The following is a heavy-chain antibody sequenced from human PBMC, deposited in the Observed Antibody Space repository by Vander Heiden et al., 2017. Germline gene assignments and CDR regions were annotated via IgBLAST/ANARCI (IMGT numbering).Heavy chain of an antibody. CDR2: IYQYGSA. CDR3: ARSGGGRSEPLDS. Sequence: QLRLQESGSGLVKPSQTLSLTCTVSGGSLSSGGDSWTWIRQPQGKGLEWIAYIYQYGSAYYNPSLKSRTTISVDKSKNQFSLSLESATAADSAVYYCARSGGGRSEPLDSWGQGLLVTVS. D-gene: IGHD6-25*01. CDR1: GGSLSSGGDS. J-gene: IGHJ4*02. V-gene: IGHV4-30-2*01.